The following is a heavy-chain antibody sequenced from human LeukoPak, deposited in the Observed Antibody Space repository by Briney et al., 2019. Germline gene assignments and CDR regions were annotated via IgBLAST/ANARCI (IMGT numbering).Heavy chain of an antibody. J-gene: IGHJ6*02. V-gene: IGHV4-59*08. CDR2: IYYSGST. CDR1: GGSISSYY. Sequence: SETLSLTCTVSGGSISSYYWSWIRQPPGKGLEWMGYIYYSGSTNYNPSLKSRVTLSEDTSKKKFSLEVSSVTAADTAVYYCARLGEVSSSWDQYGMDVWGQGTTVTVSS. D-gene: IGHD6-13*01. CDR3: ARLGEVSSSWDQYGMDV.